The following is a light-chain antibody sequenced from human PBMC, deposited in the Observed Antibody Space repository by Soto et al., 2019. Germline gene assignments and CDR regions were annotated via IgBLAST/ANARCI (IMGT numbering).Light chain of an antibody. CDR3: QQYYSYPLT. V-gene: IGKV1-8*01. CDR1: QGISSY. CDR2: AAS. Sequence: MTQSPSSLSASTGDRVTITCRAGQGISSYLAWYQQKPGKAPKLLIYAASTLQSGVPSRFSGSGSGTDFTLTISCLQSEDFATYYCQQYYSYPLTFGGGTKVDIK. J-gene: IGKJ4*01.